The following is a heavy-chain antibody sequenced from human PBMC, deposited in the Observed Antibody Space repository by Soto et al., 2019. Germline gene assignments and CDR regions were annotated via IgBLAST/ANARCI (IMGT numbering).Heavy chain of an antibody. Sequence: ESGPTLVNPTQTLTLTCTFSGFSLSTSGVGVGWIRQPPGKALEWLALIYWDDDKRYSPSLKSRLTITKDTSKNQVVLTMTNMDPVDTATYYCARRPSSWYYDSSGRWFDPWGQGALVTVSS. CDR2: IYWDDDK. J-gene: IGHJ5*02. V-gene: IGHV2-5*02. CDR1: GFSLSTSGVG. CDR3: ARRPSSWYYDSSGRWFDP. D-gene: IGHD3-22*01.